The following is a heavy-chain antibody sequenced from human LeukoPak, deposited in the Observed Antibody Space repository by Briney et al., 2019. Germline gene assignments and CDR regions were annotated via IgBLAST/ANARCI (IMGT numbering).Heavy chain of an antibody. Sequence: SGTLSLTCAVSGGSISSYYWSWIRQPPGKGLEWIGYIYYSGSTNYNPSLKSRVTISVDTSKNQFSLKLSSVTAADTAVYYCARAAPYYDILTGYYYFDYWGQGTLVTVSS. V-gene: IGHV4-59*12. CDR2: IYYSGST. CDR3: ARAAPYYDILTGYYYFDY. CDR1: GGSISSYY. D-gene: IGHD3-9*01. J-gene: IGHJ4*02.